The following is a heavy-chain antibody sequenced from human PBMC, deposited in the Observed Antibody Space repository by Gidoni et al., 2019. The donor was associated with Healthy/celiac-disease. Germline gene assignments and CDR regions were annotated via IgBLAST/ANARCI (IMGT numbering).Heavy chain of an antibody. D-gene: IGHD3-22*01. CDR2: IFSNDEK. Sequence: QVTLKEPGPVLVKPTETLTLTCTVSGCSLSNARMGVSWIRQPPGKALEWLAHIFSNDEKSYSTSLKSRLTISKDTSNSQVVLTMTNMDPVDTATYYCARSKDDSSGYYYVGWFDPWGQGTLVTVSS. CDR3: ARSKDDSSGYYYVGWFDP. J-gene: IGHJ5*02. CDR1: GCSLSNARMG. V-gene: IGHV2-26*01.